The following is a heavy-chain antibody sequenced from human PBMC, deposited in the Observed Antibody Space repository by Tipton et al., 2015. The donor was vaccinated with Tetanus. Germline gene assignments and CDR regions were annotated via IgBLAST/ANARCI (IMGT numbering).Heavy chain of an antibody. D-gene: IGHD6-19*01. J-gene: IGHJ4*02. CDR2: DSGYSGNT. CDR3: ARLVKQWLVPEDY. Sequence: QLVQSGAEVKKPGASVKVSCKGSGYTFTNYGINWVRQAPRQGLEWMGWDSGYSGNTIYARKVQGRVTMTTDTSTNTAYLDLRSLRSDDTAVYFCARLVKQWLVPEDYWGQGTLVTVS. CDR1: GYTFTNYG. V-gene: IGHV1-18*01.